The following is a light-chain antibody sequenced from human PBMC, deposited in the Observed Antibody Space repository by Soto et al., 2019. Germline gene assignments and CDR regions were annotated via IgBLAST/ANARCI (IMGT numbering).Light chain of an antibody. Sequence: AIRMTQSPSSLSASTGDRVTITCRASQGISSYLAWYQQKPGKAPKLLIYAASTLQSGVPSRFSGSGSGTEFTLTISGLQPDDFASYYCQQYDNYPLTFGGGTKVDI. CDR1: QGISSY. J-gene: IGKJ4*01. CDR2: AAS. V-gene: IGKV1-8*01. CDR3: QQYDNYPLT.